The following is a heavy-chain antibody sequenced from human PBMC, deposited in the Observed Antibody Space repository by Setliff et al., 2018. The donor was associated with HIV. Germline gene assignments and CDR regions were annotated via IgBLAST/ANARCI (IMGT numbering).Heavy chain of an antibody. CDR2: LNPSEGST. CDR1: GYTFTTYY. J-gene: IGHJ4*02. V-gene: IGHV1-46*04. D-gene: IGHD4-17*01. Sequence: ASVKVSCKASGYTFTTYYIHWVRQAPGQGLEWMGILNPSEGSTNYADSVKGRFTISRDNAKYSLYLQMNTLRVEDTAVYYCMYGGRTATTHWGQGTLVTVSS. CDR3: MYGGRTATTH.